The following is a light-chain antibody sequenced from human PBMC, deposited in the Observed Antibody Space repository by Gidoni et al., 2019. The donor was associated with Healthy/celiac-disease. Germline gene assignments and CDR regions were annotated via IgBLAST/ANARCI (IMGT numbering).Light chain of an antibody. Sequence: DIQMTQSPSSLSASVGDRVTITCQASQYISNYLNWYQQKPGKAPKLLIYDASNLEQGVPSRFSGMGSGTDFTFTISSLQPEDIATYYCQQYDNLPRTFGPGTKVDIK. V-gene: IGKV1-33*01. CDR3: QQYDNLPRT. CDR1: QYISNY. J-gene: IGKJ3*01. CDR2: DAS.